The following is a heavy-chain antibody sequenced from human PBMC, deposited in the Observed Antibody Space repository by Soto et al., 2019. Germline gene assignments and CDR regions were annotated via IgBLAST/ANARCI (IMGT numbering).Heavy chain of an antibody. J-gene: IGHJ6*02. CDR1: GGTFSSYA. CDR2: IIPIFGTA. D-gene: IGHD3-3*01. CDR3: ARDTRFWSGYPPSYYGMDV. Sequence: GASVKVSCKASGGTFSSYAIGWVRQAPGQGLEWMGGIIPIFGTANYAQKFQGRVTITADESTSTAYMELSSLRSEDTAVYYCARDTRFWSGYPPSYYGMDVWGQGTTVTVS. V-gene: IGHV1-69*13.